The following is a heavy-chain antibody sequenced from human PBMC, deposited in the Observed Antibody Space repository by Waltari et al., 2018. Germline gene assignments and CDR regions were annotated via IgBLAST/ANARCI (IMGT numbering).Heavy chain of an antibody. V-gene: IGHV3-43D*04. D-gene: IGHD6-13*01. CDR1: GFTFEDYH. J-gene: IGHJ6*02. CDR3: AKVKAPGTYYYYGMDV. CDR2: ISWDVCST. Sequence: EVQLVESGGVVVQPGGSPRLSCAATGFTFEDYHLYWVRQAPGKGLEWVSLISWDVCSTYYADSVKGRFTISRDNSKNSLYLQMNSLRAEDTALYYCAKVKAPGTYYYYGMDVWGQGTTVTVSS.